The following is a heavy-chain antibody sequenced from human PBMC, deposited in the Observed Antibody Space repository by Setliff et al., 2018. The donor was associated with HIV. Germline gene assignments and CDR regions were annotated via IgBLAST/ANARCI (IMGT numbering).Heavy chain of an antibody. Sequence: ASVKVSCKASGYTFTSYSMHWVRQAPGQGLEWLGGIIPIFGTANYAQKFQGRVTLTRNTSISTAYMELSSLRSEDTAVYSCARVATVSHPGDYFDYWGQGTLVTVSS. V-gene: IGHV1-46*01. CDR3: ARVATVSHPGDYFDY. CDR2: IIPIFGTA. J-gene: IGHJ4*02. D-gene: IGHD4-4*01. CDR1: GYTFTSYS.